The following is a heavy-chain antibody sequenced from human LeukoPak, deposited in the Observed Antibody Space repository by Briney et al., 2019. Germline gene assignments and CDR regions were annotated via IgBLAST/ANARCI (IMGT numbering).Heavy chain of an antibody. CDR2: IYPGDSDT. J-gene: IGHJ4*02. V-gene: IGHV5-51*01. D-gene: IGHD3-10*01. CDR1: GYSFTSYW. Sequence: GESLKISCKGSGYSFTSYWIGWVRQMPGKGLEWMGIIYPGDSDTRYSPSFQGQVTISADKSISTAYLQWSSLKASDTAMYYCASSRYYGSGSPPSLDYWGQGTLVTVSS. CDR3: ASSRYYGSGSPPSLDY.